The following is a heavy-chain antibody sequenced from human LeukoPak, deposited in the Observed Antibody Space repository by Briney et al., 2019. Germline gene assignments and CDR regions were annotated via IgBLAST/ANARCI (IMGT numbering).Heavy chain of an antibody. CDR1: GFTFSTYG. J-gene: IGHJ4*02. Sequence: GGSLRLSCAASGFTFSTYGMHWVRQAPGKGLEWVAVISYDGNNKYYADSVKGRFTISRDNSKNTLFLQMNSLRAEDTAVYSCVKDRATTVTLLDYWGQGTLVTVSS. V-gene: IGHV3-30*18. D-gene: IGHD4-17*01. CDR3: VKDRATTVTLLDY. CDR2: ISYDGNNK.